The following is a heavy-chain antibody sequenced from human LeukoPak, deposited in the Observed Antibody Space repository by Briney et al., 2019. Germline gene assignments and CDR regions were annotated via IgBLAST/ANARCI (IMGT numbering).Heavy chain of an antibody. J-gene: IGHJ5*02. CDR1: GGSFSGYY. CDR2: INHSGST. CDR3: ARRVVTGTSQNWFDP. V-gene: IGHV4-34*01. D-gene: IGHD1-1*01. Sequence: SETLSLTCAVYGGSFSGYYWSWIRQPPGKGLEWIGEINHSGSTNYNPSLKSRVTMSVDTSKNQFSLKLSSATAADTAVYYCARRVVTGTSQNWFDPWGQGTLVTVSS.